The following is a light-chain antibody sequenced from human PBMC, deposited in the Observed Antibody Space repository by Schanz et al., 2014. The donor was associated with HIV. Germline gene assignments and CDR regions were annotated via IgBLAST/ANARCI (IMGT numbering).Light chain of an antibody. CDR3: AAWDDSLNEV. Sequence: QSVLTQPPSASGTPGQRVTISCSGSSSNIGTNTVNWYQQLPGTAPKLLIYGTNQRPSGVPDRFSGSKSGTSASLAISGLQSEDEADYYCAAWDDSLNEVFGTGTKLTVL. CDR2: GTN. V-gene: IGLV1-44*01. J-gene: IGLJ1*01. CDR1: SSNIGTNT.